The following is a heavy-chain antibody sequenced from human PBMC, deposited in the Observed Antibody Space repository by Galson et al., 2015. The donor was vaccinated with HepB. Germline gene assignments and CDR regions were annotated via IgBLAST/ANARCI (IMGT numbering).Heavy chain of an antibody. J-gene: IGHJ5*02. CDR3: VKDVGRDLFGPGA. V-gene: IGHV3-23*01. CDR2: IDGSGDRT. D-gene: IGHD3-10*01. Sequence: SLRLSCAASGFTFRIYGMSWVHQAPGKGLEWVSGIDGSGDRTGYADSVQGRFIVSRDNSKNTLYLQISGLRVEDTAKYYCVKDVGRDLFGPGAWGQGTLVTVSS. CDR1: GFTFRIYG.